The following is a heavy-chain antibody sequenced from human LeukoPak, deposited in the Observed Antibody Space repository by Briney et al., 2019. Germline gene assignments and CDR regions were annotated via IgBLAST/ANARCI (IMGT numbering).Heavy chain of an antibody. V-gene: IGHV4-34*01. D-gene: IGHD6-13*01. J-gene: IGHJ4*02. Sequence: SETLSLTCAVYGGSFSGYYWSWIRQPPGKGLEWIGEINHSGSTNYNPSLKSRVTISVDTSKNQFSLKLSSVTAADTAVYYCARGPGTAAAHALDYWGQGTLVTVSS. CDR3: ARGPGTAAAHALDY. CDR2: INHSGST. CDR1: GGSFSGYY.